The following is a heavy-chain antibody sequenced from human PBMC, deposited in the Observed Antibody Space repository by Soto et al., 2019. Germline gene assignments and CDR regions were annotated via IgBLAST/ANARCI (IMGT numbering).Heavy chain of an antibody. CDR1: GDTFSFYT. V-gene: IGHV1-69*02. Sequence: QVPLVQSGTEVKKPGSSVKVSCKASGDTFSFYTINWVRQAPGLGLEWVGRINPIVSMSNYAQKFQGRVTMTADKSTSTAYMELRSLRSDDTAMYFCAASYGSGYRAFDYWGQGALVIVSS. CDR2: INPIVSMS. D-gene: IGHD3-10*01. J-gene: IGHJ4*02. CDR3: AASYGSGYRAFDY.